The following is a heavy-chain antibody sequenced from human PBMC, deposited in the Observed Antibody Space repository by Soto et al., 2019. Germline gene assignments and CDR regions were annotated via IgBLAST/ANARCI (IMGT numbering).Heavy chain of an antibody. CDR3: ARDRRVYHAFLPGYFPSYYYIMDV. Sequence: VGSLRLSCEASGFTFSRYWMSWIRQAPGKGLEWVANVKQDGSQSYLVDSVKGRFTMSRDNAKNSLFLQMNSLRAEDTAVYYCARDRRVYHAFLPGYFPSYYYIMDVWGQGTTLTVSS. V-gene: IGHV3-7*01. J-gene: IGHJ6*02. CDR2: VKQDGSQS. CDR1: GFTFSRYW. D-gene: IGHD3-9*01.